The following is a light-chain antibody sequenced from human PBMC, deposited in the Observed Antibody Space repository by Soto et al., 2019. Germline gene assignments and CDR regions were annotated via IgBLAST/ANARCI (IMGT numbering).Light chain of an antibody. Sequence: QSALTQPASVSGSPGQSISIPCTGTSSDIGALNFVSWYQQHPGKAPKVLIYGVTNRPSGVAYRFSGSKSGNTASLIISGLRPEDEAAYYCSSCTRASTRIFGTGTKVTVL. CDR1: SSDIGALNF. V-gene: IGLV2-14*03. J-gene: IGLJ1*01. CDR2: GVT. CDR3: SSCTRASTRI.